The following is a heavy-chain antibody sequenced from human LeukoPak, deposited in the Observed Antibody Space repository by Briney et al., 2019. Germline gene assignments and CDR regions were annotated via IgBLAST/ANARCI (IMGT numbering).Heavy chain of an antibody. Sequence: GGSLRLSCAASGFTFDSYAMSWVRQAPGKGLEWVSTISGSGGSTDFADSVKGRFTISRDNSKNTLYLQMNSLRAEDTAIYYCAKGKQQLRDALDIWGQGTMVTVSS. V-gene: IGHV3-23*01. D-gene: IGHD6-13*01. CDR3: AKGKQQLRDALDI. CDR1: GFTFDSYA. J-gene: IGHJ3*02. CDR2: ISGSGGST.